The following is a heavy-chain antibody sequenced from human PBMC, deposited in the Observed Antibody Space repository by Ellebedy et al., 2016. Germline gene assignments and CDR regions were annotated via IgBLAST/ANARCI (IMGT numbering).Heavy chain of an antibody. V-gene: IGHV3-48*04. CDR1: GFSFSTYP. J-gene: IGHJ3*02. D-gene: IGHD5-18*01. CDR2: ISGSSSTI. CDR3: ARDRGGYSYRFDGFDI. Sequence: GESLKISXAASGFSFSTYPMNWVRQAPGKGLEWVSYISGSSSTIYYADSVKGRFTISRDNAKNSLYLQRNSLRADDTAVYYCARDRGGYSYRFDGFDIWGQGTMVTVSS.